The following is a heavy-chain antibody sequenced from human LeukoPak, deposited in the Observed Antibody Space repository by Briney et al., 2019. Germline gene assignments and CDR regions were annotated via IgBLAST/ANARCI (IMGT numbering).Heavy chain of an antibody. CDR1: GYTFTGYY. D-gene: IGHD3-10*01. CDR3: ARSSRRITMVRGATLGFDP. V-gene: IGHV1-2*04. J-gene: IGHJ5*02. Sequence: ASVKVSCKASGYTFTGYYMHWVRQAPGQGLEWMGWINPNSGGTNYAQKFQGWVTMTRDTSISTACMELSRLRSDDTAVYYCARSSRRITMVRGATLGFDPWGQGTLVTVSS. CDR2: INPNSGGT.